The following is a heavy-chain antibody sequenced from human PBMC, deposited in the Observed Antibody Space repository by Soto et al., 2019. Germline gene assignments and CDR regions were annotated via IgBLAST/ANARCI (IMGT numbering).Heavy chain of an antibody. CDR3: AGYGVRHGASNGWLDP. D-gene: IGHD3-10*01. CDR1: GFSFSSYW. V-gene: IGHV3-7*03. Sequence: AGGSLRLSCAASGFSFSSYWMTWVRQAPGKGLEWVANIKQDGREKYYVASVRGRFTISRDNAKNLVYLQMDSLTPDDMGVYFCAGYGVRHGASNGWLDPWGKGTLVTVSS. CDR2: IKQDGREK. J-gene: IGHJ5*02.